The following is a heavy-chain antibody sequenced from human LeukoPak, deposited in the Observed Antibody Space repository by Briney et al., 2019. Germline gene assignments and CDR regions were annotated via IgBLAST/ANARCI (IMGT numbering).Heavy chain of an antibody. J-gene: IGHJ6*03. D-gene: IGHD3-10*01. CDR2: INSDGSST. Sequence: GGSLRLSCAASGFTFSSYWMHWVRQAPGKGLVWVSRINSDGSSTSYADSVKGRFTISRDNAENTLYLQMNSLRAEDTAVYYCARRFGEVGLYYYYYMDVWGKGTTVTVSS. CDR1: GFTFSSYW. CDR3: ARRFGEVGLYYYYYMDV. V-gene: IGHV3-74*01.